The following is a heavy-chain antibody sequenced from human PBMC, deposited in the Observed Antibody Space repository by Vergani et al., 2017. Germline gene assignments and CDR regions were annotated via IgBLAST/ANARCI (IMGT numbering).Heavy chain of an antibody. CDR3: ANLGLLYSSSY. J-gene: IGHJ4*02. V-gene: IGHV3-9*01. D-gene: IGHD6-13*01. CDR2: ISWNSGSI. Sequence: EVQLVESGGGLVQPGRSLRLSCAASGFTFDDYAMHWVRQAPGKGLEWVSGISWNSGSIGYADSVKGRFTISRDNSKNTLYLQMNSLRAEDTAVYYCANLGLLYSSSYWGQGTLVTVSS. CDR1: GFTFDDYA.